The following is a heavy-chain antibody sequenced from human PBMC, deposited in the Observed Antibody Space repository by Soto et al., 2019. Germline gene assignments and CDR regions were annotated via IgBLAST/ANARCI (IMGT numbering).Heavy chain of an antibody. CDR1: GFTFNSYA. J-gene: IGHJ6*03. D-gene: IGHD3-10*02. Sequence: PGGSLRLSCAASGFTFNSYAMHWVRQAPGKGLEYVSAITNDGGSTYYADSVKGRFTISRDNSKNTLYLQMGSLRVEDMAVYYCARDGRLVRGYYYYYMDVWGKGTTVTVS. CDR2: ITNDGGST. CDR3: ARDGRLVRGYYYYYMDV. V-gene: IGHV3-64*02.